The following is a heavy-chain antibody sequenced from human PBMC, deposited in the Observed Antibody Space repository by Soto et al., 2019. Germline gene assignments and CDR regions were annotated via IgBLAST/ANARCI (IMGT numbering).Heavy chain of an antibody. CDR2: MSYDGGNK. D-gene: IGHD3-3*01. CDR3: ARGDQYDFLSPCGY. Sequence: GGSLRLSCAASGFTFSSYAMHWVRQAPGKGLEWVAVMSYDGGNKNYADSVKGRFTISRDNSKNTLYLQMNSLRAEDTSVYYCARGDQYDFLSPCGYWGQGTLVTVSS. CDR1: GFTFSSYA. V-gene: IGHV3-30-3*01. J-gene: IGHJ4*02.